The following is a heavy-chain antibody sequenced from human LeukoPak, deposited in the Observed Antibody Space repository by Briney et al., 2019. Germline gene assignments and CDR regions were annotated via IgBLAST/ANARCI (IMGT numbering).Heavy chain of an antibody. D-gene: IGHD2-15*01. V-gene: IGHV3-7*01. J-gene: IGHJ6*02. CDR1: GFTFSSYW. Sequence: PGGSLRLSCAASGFTFSSYWMSWVRQAPGKGLEWVANIKQDGSEKYYVDSVKGRFTISRDNAKNSLYLQMNSLRAEDTAVYYCARDVVAAFYYYYGMDVWGQGTTVTVSS. CDR2: IKQDGSEK. CDR3: ARDVVAAFYYYYGMDV.